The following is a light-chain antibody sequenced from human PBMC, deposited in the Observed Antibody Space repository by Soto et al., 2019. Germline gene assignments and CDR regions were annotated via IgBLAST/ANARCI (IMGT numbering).Light chain of an antibody. V-gene: IGKV1-39*01. Sequence: DIQMTQSPSSLSASVGDRVTITCRASQSIITYLNWYQQKPGKAPKLLIFAASKLQSGVPSRFSGSGSGTDFTLTISSLHPEDFATYYCQQIYSTLLTFGGGTRVEI. CDR1: QSIITY. CDR3: QQIYSTLLT. CDR2: AAS. J-gene: IGKJ4*01.